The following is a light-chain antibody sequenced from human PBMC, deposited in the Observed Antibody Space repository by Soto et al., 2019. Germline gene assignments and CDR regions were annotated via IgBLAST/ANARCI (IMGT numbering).Light chain of an antibody. J-gene: IGKJ1*01. CDR1: QGLSSY. CDR3: QQYYSYPWT. Sequence: AIRMTQSPSSLRASTGESVTLTLQASQGLSSYLAWYQQKPGKAPKLLIYAASTLQSRVPSRFSGSGSGTDFTLTISCLQSEDFATYYCQQYYSYPWTFGQGTKVEIK. CDR2: AAS. V-gene: IGKV1-8*01.